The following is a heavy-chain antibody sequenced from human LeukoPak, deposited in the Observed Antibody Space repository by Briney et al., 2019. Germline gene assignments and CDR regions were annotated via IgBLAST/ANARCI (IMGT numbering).Heavy chain of an antibody. Sequence: GESLKISCKGSGYSFTSYWIGWVRQMPGKGLEWMGIIYPGDSDTRYSPSFQGQVTISADKSISTAYLQWSSLKASDTAMYYCARLRYCSSTSCSAEYFQRWGQGTLVTVSS. CDR2: IYPGDSDT. CDR3: ARLRYCSSTSCSAEYFQR. V-gene: IGHV5-51*01. J-gene: IGHJ1*01. CDR1: GYSFTSYW. D-gene: IGHD2-2*01.